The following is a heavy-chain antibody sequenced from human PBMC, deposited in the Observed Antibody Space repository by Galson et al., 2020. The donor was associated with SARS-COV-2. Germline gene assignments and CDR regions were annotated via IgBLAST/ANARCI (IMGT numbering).Heavy chain of an antibody. J-gene: IGHJ4*02. V-gene: IGHV3-23*01. D-gene: IGHD1-26*01. CDR1: EFPFGSYS. CDR3: AKDRIPDGRWEVDY. CDR2: ITRIVGRT. Sequence: GGSLRLSCVASEFPFGSYSMSWVRQAPGKGLEWVSSITRIVGRTLYADSVKGRFIISRDDSKKTLYLQMNSLRVEDTAVYYCAKDRIPDGRWEVDYWGQGTLVTVSS.